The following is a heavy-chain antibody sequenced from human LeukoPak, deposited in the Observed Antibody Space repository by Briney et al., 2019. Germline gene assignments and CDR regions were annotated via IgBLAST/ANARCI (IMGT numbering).Heavy chain of an antibody. J-gene: IGHJ4*02. CDR1: GFTFSSYS. D-gene: IGHD6-13*01. CDR2: INSDGSST. CDR3: ARDPISSSSWFDY. V-gene: IGHV3-74*01. Sequence: GGSLRLSCAASGFTFSSYSMNWVRQAPGKGLVWVSRINSDGSSTSYADSVKGGFTISRDNDKNTLYLQMNSLRAEDTAVYYYARDPISSSSWFDYWGQGTLVTVSS.